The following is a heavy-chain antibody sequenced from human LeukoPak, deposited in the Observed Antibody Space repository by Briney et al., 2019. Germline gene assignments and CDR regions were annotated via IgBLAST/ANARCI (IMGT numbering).Heavy chain of an antibody. CDR3: ARAPPYCSSTSCTSDY. CDR1: GFTFSSYS. J-gene: IGHJ4*02. Sequence: GGSLRLSCAASGFTFSSYSMNWVRQAPGKGLEWVSSISSSSSYIYYADSVKGRLTISRDNAKNSLYLQMHSLRAEDTPVYHCARAPPYCSSTSCTSDYRGRGTLVTVSS. D-gene: IGHD2-2*01. V-gene: IGHV3-21*01. CDR2: ISSSSSYI.